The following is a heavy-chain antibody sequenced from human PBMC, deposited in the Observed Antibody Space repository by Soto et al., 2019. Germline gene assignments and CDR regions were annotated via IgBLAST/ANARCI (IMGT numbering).Heavy chain of an antibody. J-gene: IGHJ5*02. CDR2: IIPIFGTA. Sequence: QVQLVQSGAEVKKPGSSVKVSCKASGGTFSSYAISWVRQAPGQGLEWMGGIIPIFGTANYAQKFQGRVTITADESTSTAYMELSSLRSEDTAVYYCASGGRYSYDFWSPNWFDPWGQGTLVTVSS. CDR1: GGTFSSYA. CDR3: ASGGRYSYDFWSPNWFDP. V-gene: IGHV1-69*01. D-gene: IGHD3-3*01.